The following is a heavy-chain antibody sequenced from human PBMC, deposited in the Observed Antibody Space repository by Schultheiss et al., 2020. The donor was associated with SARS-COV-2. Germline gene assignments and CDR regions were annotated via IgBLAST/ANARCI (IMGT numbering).Heavy chain of an antibody. CDR2: IGNAGDT. V-gene: IGHV3-13*01. J-gene: IGHJ5*02. Sequence: GGSLRLSCAASGFTFSSYDMHWVRQATGKGLEWVSAIGNAGDTYYADSVKGRFTISRDNSKNTLYLQMNSLRAEDTAVYYCARSLGGWFDPWGQGTLVTVSS. CDR3: ARSLGGWFDP. CDR1: GFTFSSYD.